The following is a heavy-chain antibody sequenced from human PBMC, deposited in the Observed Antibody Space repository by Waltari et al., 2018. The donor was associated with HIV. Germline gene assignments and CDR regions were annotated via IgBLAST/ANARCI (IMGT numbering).Heavy chain of an antibody. D-gene: IGHD3-3*01. CDR2: ISSSSSYT. Sequence: EVQLVESGGGLVKPGGSLRLSCGPSGFTFTSYRMNWVRQAPGKGLEWVSSISSSSSYTDYAESVKGRFTISRDNAKNSLDLQMNSLRVEDTAVYYCARDGITNFGVVIDLWGQGALVTVSS. CDR1: GFTFTSYR. CDR3: ARDGITNFGVVIDL. V-gene: IGHV3-21*01. J-gene: IGHJ4*02.